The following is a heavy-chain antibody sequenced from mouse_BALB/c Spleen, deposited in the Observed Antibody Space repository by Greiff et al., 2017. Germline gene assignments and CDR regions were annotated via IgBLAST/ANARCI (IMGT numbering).Heavy chain of an antibody. J-gene: IGHJ3*01. CDR3: ARDIADYDWCAY. CDR2: IRNKANGYTT. D-gene: IGHD2-4*01. V-gene: IGHV7-3*02. Sequence: EVKLMESGGGLVQPGGSLRLSCATSGFTFTDYYMSWVRQPPGKALEWLGFIRNKANGYTTEYSASVKGRFTISRDNSQSILYLQMNTLRAEDSATYYCARDIADYDWCAYWGQGTLVTVSA. CDR1: GFTFTDYY.